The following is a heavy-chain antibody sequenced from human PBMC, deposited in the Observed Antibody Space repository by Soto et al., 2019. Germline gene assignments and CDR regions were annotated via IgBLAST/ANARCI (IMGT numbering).Heavy chain of an antibody. CDR3: ATEDMPAAGTTPHI. CDR1: GFTFSSYA. D-gene: IGHD1-7*01. J-gene: IGHJ4*02. V-gene: IGHV3-30-3*01. CDR2: ISYDGSNK. Sequence: GGSLRLSCAASGFTFSSYAMHWVRQAPGKGLEWVAVISYDGSNKYYADSVKGRFTISRDNSKNTLYLQMNSLRPEDTAVYYCATEDMPAAGTTPHIWGLGTVVTVS.